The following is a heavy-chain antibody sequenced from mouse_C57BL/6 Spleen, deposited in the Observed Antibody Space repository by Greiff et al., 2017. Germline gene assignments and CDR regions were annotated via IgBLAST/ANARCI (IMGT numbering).Heavy chain of an antibody. CDR3: ARDAYYSNYSFAY. V-gene: IGHV1-69*01. Sequence: LQQPGAELVMPGASVKLSCKASGYTFTSYWMHWVKQRPGQGLEWIGEIDPSDSYTNYNQKFKGKSTLTVDKSSSTAYMQLSSLTSEDSAVYYCARDAYYSNYSFAYWGQGTLVTVSA. CDR1: GYTFTSYW. J-gene: IGHJ3*01. CDR2: IDPSDSYT. D-gene: IGHD2-5*01.